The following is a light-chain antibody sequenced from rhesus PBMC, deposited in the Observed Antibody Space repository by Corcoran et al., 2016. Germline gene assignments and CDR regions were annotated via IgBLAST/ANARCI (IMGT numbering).Light chain of an antibody. CDR1: QGISSY. V-gene: IGKV1-28*03. Sequence: DIQMTQSPSSLSASVGDTVTITCRASQGISSYLNWFQQKPGKAPKLLIYDASSLESGVPSRFSGRGSGTDFTLTSSSLQPEDCAAYYCLQHNSYPLTVGGGTKVEIK. CDR3: LQHNSYPLT. CDR2: DAS. J-gene: IGKJ4*01.